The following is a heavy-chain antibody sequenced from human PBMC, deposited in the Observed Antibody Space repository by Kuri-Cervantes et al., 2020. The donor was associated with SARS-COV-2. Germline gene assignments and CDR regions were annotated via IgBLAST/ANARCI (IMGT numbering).Heavy chain of an antibody. Sequence: SQTLSLTCAVSGLSISRGSYWGWIRQPPGKGLEWIGSMYHTGINYLNPSLKSRVTISIDTSKNQFSLKLSSVTAADTAVYYCARDPNANHNNWFDPWGQGTLVTVSS. CDR1: GLSISRGSY. CDR2: MYHTGIN. J-gene: IGHJ5*02. D-gene: IGHD4/OR15-4a*01. V-gene: IGHV4-38-2*02. CDR3: ARDPNANHNNWFDP.